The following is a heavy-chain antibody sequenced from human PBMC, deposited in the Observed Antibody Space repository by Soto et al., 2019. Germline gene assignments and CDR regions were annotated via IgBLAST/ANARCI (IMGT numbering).Heavy chain of an antibody. D-gene: IGHD3-10*01. CDR3: ARAFGSGSYYKYYYYGMDV. CDR1: GFTFSSYG. V-gene: IGHV3-33*01. Sequence: QVQLVESGGGVVQPGRSLRLSCAASGFTFSSYGMHWVRQAPGKGLEWVAVIWYDGSNKYYADSVKGRFTISRDNSKNTLYLQMNSLRAEDTAVYYCARAFGSGSYYKYYYYGMDVWGQGTTVTVSS. J-gene: IGHJ6*02. CDR2: IWYDGSNK.